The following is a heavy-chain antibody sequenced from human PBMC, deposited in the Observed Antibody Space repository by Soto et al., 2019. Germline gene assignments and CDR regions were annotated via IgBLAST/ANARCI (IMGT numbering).Heavy chain of an antibody. CDR2: INPSGGST. D-gene: IGHD3-22*01. CDR3: ARDSYDSSGYYSIVFAY. V-gene: IGHV1-46*01. J-gene: IGHJ4*02. CDR1: GYTFTSYY. Sequence: ASVKVSCKTSGYTFTSYYMHWVRQAPGQGLGWMGIINPSGGSTSYAQKFQGRVTMTRDTSTSTAYMELRSLRSDDTAVYYCARDSYDSSGYYSIVFAYWGQGTLVTVSS.